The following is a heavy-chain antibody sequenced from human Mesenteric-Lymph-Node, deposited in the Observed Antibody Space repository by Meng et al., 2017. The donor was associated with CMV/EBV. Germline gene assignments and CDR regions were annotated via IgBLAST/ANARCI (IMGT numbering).Heavy chain of an antibody. CDR1: GDSISNSTYY. CDR2: VHHSGTT. Sequence: QRKESGPGLVKPSETLSLPCIVSGDSISNSTYYWTWIRQPPGKGLEWIGSVHHSGTTYYNPSLKGRLTISVDTSANLFSLRLTTVTAADTATYYCARRGNYDSDYSEYWGQGTLVTVSS. CDR3: ARRGNYDSDYSEY. D-gene: IGHD3-22*01. J-gene: IGHJ4*02. V-gene: IGHV4-39*01.